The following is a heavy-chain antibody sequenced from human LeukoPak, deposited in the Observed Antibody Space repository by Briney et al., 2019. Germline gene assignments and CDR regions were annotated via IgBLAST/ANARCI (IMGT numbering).Heavy chain of an antibody. CDR3: ARGRYYYGSGSYYNY. CDR1: GGSFSGYY. CDR2: INHSGST. J-gene: IGHJ4*02. Sequence: SETLSLTCAVYGGSFSGYYWSWIRQPPGKGLEWIGEINHSGSTNYNPSLKSRVTISVDTSKNQFSLKLSSVTAADTAVCYCARGRYYYGSGSYYNYWGQGTLVTVSS. V-gene: IGHV4-34*01. D-gene: IGHD3-10*01.